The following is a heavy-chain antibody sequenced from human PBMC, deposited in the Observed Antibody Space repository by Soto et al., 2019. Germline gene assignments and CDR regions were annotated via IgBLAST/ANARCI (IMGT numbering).Heavy chain of an antibody. D-gene: IGHD2-2*01. V-gene: IGHV4-34*01. J-gene: IGHJ5*02. CDR1: GGSFSGYY. Sequence: SETLSLTCAVYGGSFSGYYWSWIRQPPGKGLEWIGEINHSGSTNYNPSLKSRVTISVDTSKNQFSLKLSSVTAADTAVYYCARGGVVVVPAAKRWFDPWGQGTLVTV. CDR2: INHSGST. CDR3: ARGGVVVVPAAKRWFDP.